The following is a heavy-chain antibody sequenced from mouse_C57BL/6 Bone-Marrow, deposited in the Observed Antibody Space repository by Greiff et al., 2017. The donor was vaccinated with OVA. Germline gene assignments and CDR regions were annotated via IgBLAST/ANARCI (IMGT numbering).Heavy chain of an antibody. J-gene: IGHJ2*01. Sequence: VQLQQPGAELVRPGTSVKLSCKASGYTFTSYWMHWVKQRPGQGLEWIGVIDPSDSYTNYNQKFKGKATLTVDTSSSTAYMQLSSLTSEDSAVYYCATMVGPDYWGQGTTLTVSS. V-gene: IGHV1-59*01. CDR3: ATMVGPDY. D-gene: IGHD1-1*02. CDR2: IDPSDSYT. CDR1: GYTFTSYW.